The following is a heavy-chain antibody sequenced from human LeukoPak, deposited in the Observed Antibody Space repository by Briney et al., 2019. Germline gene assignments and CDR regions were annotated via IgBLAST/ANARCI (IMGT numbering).Heavy chain of an antibody. CDR3: AKDGELHDFWSVYYKKYYYYMDV. V-gene: IGHV4-38-2*02. J-gene: IGHJ6*03. CDR2: IYHSGST. CDR1: GYSISSGYY. D-gene: IGHD3-3*01. Sequence: SETLSLTCTVSGYSISSGYYWGWIRQPPGKGLEWIGSIYHSGSTYYNPSLKSRVTISVDTSKNQFSLKLSSVTAADTAVYYCAKDGELHDFWSVYYKKYYYYMDVWGKGTTVTVSS.